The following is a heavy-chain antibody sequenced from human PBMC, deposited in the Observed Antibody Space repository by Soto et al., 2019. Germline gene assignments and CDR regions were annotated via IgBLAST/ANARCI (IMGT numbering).Heavy chain of an antibody. CDR3: ARGGLYNWNDDWFDL. CDR1: GYTFTGYY. V-gene: IGHV1-2*02. CDR2: INPNSGGT. D-gene: IGHD1-1*01. J-gene: IGHJ5*02. Sequence: VSVKGSCKAAGYTFTGYYMHWVRQAPGQGLEWMGWINPNSGGTNYAQKFQGRVTMTRDTSISTAYMELSRLRSDDTAVYYCARGGLYNWNDDWFDLWGQGTLVTVSS.